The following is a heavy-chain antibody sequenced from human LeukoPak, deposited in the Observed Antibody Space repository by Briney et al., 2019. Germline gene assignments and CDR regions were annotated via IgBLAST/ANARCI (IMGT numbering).Heavy chain of an antibody. V-gene: IGHV1-2*02. CDR3: ARSASSWSDGDY. CDR1: GYTFTGYY. J-gene: IGHJ4*02. Sequence: ASVKVSCKASGYTFTGYYMHWVRQAPGQGLEGMGWINPNTGDTKYAQKFQGRLTMTRDTSISTAYMELNRLRSDDTAVYYCARSASSWSDGDYWGQGTLVTVSS. CDR2: INPNTGDT. D-gene: IGHD6-13*01.